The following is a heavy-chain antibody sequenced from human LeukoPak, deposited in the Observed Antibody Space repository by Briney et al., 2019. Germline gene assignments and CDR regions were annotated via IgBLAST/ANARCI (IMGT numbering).Heavy chain of an antibody. Sequence: PGGSLRLSCAASGFTFSTYRMHWVRQAPGKGPMWVSRICPDGTVTNYADSVKARFIISRDNARNTVYLQTNSLRVEDTAVYYCVRDFRSADYWGQGTLVTVSS. CDR3: VRDFRSADY. V-gene: IGHV3-74*01. J-gene: IGHJ4*02. CDR2: ICPDGTVT. CDR1: GFTFSTYR.